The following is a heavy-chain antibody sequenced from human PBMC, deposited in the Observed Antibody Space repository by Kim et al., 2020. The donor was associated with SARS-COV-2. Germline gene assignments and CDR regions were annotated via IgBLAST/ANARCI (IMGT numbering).Heavy chain of an antibody. CDR3: ARDRGGTGAVFDY. CDR2: IYSGGCT. CDR1: GFTVSGYY. V-gene: IGHV3-53*01. Sequence: GGSLRLSCAASGFTVSGYYMRWVRQAPGKGLEWVSVIYSGGCTSYADSVKGRFTIPRDNSKNTVYLQMNSLRVEDTAVYFCARDRGGTGAVFDYWGQGTLVTVSS. J-gene: IGHJ4*02. D-gene: IGHD3-16*01.